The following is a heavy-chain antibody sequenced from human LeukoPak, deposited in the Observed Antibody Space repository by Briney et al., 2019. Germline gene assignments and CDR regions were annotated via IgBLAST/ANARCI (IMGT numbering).Heavy chain of an antibody. V-gene: IGHV3-74*01. Sequence: GGSLRLSCAASGFTFTNFWMNWVRQTPGKGLMWVSRIQTDGSTRYAESVKGRFTISRDNAKNTVYLQMNTLSAEDTAIYYCARGLHWNDFNWFDSWGQGALVTVSS. CDR1: GFTFTNFW. CDR2: IQTDGST. D-gene: IGHD1-1*01. CDR3: ARGLHWNDFNWFDS. J-gene: IGHJ5*01.